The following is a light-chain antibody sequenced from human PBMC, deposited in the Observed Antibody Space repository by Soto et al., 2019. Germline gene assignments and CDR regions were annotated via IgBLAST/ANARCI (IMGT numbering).Light chain of an antibody. V-gene: IGKV3-20*01. CDR3: QQYSSLWT. CDR2: GAS. CDR1: QSISSTH. Sequence: EIVLTQCPDTLSLSPGERATLSCRASQSISSTHLVWYQQKPGQAPRLLIFGASSRATGTPDRFSGSGSGTDFTPSISRLEPEDFAVYYCQQYSSLWTFGQGTKVDIK. J-gene: IGKJ1*01.